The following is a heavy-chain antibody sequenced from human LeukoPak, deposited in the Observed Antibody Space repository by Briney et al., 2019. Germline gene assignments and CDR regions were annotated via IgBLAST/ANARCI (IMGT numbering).Heavy chain of an antibody. V-gene: IGHV4-34*01. J-gene: IGHJ6*02. CDR2: INHSGST. Sequence: SETLSLTCAVYGGSFSGYYWSWIRQPPGKGLEWIGEINHSGSTNYNPSLKSRVTISVDTSKNQFSLKLSSVTAADTAVYYCARGYCSGGSFCYYYGMDVWGQGTTVTVSS. CDR1: GGSFSGYY. CDR3: ARGYCSGGSFCYYYGMDV. D-gene: IGHD2-15*01.